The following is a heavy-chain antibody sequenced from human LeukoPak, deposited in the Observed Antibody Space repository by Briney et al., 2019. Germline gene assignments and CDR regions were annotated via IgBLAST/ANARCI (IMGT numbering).Heavy chain of an antibody. CDR1: GYSFTSYW. CDR2: IYPGDSDT. Sequence: GESLKISCKGSGYSFTSYWIGWVRQMPGKGLEWMGIIYPGDSDTRYSPSFQGQVTISADKSISTAYLQWSSLKASDTAMYYCARSGDYCGGDCYLYYYGMDVWGQGTTVTVSS. V-gene: IGHV5-51*01. J-gene: IGHJ6*02. D-gene: IGHD2-21*02. CDR3: ARSGDYCGGDCYLYYYGMDV.